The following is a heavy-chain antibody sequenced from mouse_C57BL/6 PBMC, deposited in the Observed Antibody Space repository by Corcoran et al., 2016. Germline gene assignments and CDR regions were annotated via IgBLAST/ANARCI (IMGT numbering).Heavy chain of an antibody. V-gene: IGHV9-1*01. CDR3: VRSNYYGSSYHFDV. J-gene: IGHJ1*03. D-gene: IGHD1-1*01. CDR2: IYTDTGET. CDR1: GYTFTGYP. Sequence: QIQLVQSGPELKKPGATVKISCKASGYTFTGYPMHWVKQAPGKGFKWMGMIYTDTGETTYAEEFKGRFAFSLETSASTASLQINDLKNEDTATYFWVRSNYYGSSYHFDVLGTGTAVTVSS.